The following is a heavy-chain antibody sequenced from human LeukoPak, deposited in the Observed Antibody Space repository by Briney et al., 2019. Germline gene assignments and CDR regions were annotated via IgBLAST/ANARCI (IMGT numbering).Heavy chain of an antibody. CDR3: ARDFEGKKGLAAAGTDY. Sequence: GGSLRLSCAASGFTFSTYWMSWVRRAPGKGLEWVANIRKDESVKQYVDSVKGRFTISRDNAKNLLYLQMNSLRAEDTAVYYCARDFEGKKGLAAAGTDYWGQGTLVTVSS. CDR1: GFTFSTYW. CDR2: IRKDESVK. D-gene: IGHD6-13*01. J-gene: IGHJ4*02. V-gene: IGHV3-7*01.